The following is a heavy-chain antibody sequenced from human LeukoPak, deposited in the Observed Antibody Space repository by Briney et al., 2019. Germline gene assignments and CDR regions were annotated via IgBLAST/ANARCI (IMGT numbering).Heavy chain of an antibody. CDR1: GFTFSSYW. Sequence: GLALRLSCPPSGFTFSSYWMSWVGQAPAKGVEWVANINQVGREKYYVDSVKGRFTIYTDNAKTSLYLQMNSLRAEDTAVYYCARENANQLRYFDWSNYYYYMDVWGKGTTVTVSS. V-gene: IGHV3-7*01. J-gene: IGHJ6*03. CDR3: ARENANQLRYFDWSNYYYYMDV. D-gene: IGHD3-9*01. CDR2: INQVGREK.